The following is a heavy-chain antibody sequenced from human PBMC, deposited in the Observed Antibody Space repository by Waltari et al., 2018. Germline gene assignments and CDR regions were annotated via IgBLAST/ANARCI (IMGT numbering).Heavy chain of an antibody. V-gene: IGHV4-39*01. D-gene: IGHD1-1*01. CDR1: ADSLSSSNY. CDR3: ARKTTGTILDY. J-gene: IGHJ4*02. CDR2: ISYSGGT. Sequence: QLQLQESGPGLVKPSETLSLTCAVSADSLSSSNYWAWIRQPLGKGLEWIGTISYSGGTYYNSSLKSRVTISADTSKTQFSLKLSSVTAADTAVYYCARKTTGTILDYWGQGTLVIVSS.